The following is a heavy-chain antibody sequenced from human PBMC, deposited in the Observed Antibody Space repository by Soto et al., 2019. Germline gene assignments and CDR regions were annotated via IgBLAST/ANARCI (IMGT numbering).Heavy chain of an antibody. Sequence: QVQLQESGPGLVKPSETLSLSCTVSGGSISSYYWSWFRQSPGKRIEWIGYVHHSWGSSYNPSLQSRVAISLDTSKSKFSLKVTSVTATDTAVYYCARQGFGPLHGLVDVWGQGTTVTVSS. CDR2: VHHSWGS. V-gene: IGHV4-59*08. CDR1: GGSISSYY. J-gene: IGHJ6*02. CDR3: ARQGFGPLHGLVDV. D-gene: IGHD3-10*01.